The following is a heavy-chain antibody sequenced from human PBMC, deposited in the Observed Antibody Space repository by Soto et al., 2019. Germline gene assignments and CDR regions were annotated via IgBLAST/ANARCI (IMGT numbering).Heavy chain of an antibody. CDR2: LYWDDDQ. Sequence: QITLKESGPTLVKPTQTLTLTCTFSGFSLSTSGVGVGWIRQPPGKALEGLALLYWDDDQRYSPSLKRRLTITKDTSKNQVILTMTTMAPVDTATYYCAHRPRIAAAAPFAYWGQGTLVTVSS. CDR3: AHRPRIAAAAPFAY. J-gene: IGHJ4*02. CDR1: GFSLSTSGVG. V-gene: IGHV2-5*02. D-gene: IGHD6-13*01.